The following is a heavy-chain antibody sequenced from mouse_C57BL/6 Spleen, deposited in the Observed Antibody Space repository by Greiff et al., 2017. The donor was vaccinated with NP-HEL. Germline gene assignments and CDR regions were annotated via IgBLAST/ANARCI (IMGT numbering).Heavy chain of an antibody. Sequence: VQLQQPGAELVKPGASVKLSCKASGYTFTSYWMHWVKQRPGQGLEWIGMIHPNSGSTNYNEKFKSKATLTVDKSSSTAYMQLSSLTSEDSAVYYCARRAGQLRPDYWGQGTTLTVSS. CDR2: IHPNSGST. CDR3: ARRAGQLRPDY. V-gene: IGHV1-64*01. J-gene: IGHJ2*01. CDR1: GYTFTSYW. D-gene: IGHD3-2*02.